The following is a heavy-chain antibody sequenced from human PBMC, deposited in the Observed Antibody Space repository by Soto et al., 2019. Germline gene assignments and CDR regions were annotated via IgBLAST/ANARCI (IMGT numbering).Heavy chain of an antibody. CDR1: GGSISSGGYY. Sequence: TLSLTFTVSGGSISSGGYYWSFIRQHPGKGLEWIGYIYYSGSTYYNPSLKSRVTISVDTSKNQFSLKLSSVTAADTAVYYCARDIATVTMFGYWGQGTLVTVSS. D-gene: IGHD4-17*01. CDR3: ARDIATVTMFGY. V-gene: IGHV4-31*03. CDR2: IYYSGST. J-gene: IGHJ4*02.